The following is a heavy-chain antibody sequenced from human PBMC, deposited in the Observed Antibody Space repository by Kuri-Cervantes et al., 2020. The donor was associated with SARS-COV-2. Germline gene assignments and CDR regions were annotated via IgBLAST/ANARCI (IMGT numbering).Heavy chain of an antibody. Sequence: GGSLRLSCAASGFTFSSYAMSWVRQAPGKGLEWVSVIYSGGSSTYYADSVKGRFTISRDNSKNTLYLQMNSLRAEDTAVYYCAKDLGRPNWFDPWGQGTLVTVS. CDR3: AKDLGRPNWFDP. V-gene: IGHV3-23*03. J-gene: IGHJ5*02. CDR2: IYSGGSST. CDR1: GFTFSSYA.